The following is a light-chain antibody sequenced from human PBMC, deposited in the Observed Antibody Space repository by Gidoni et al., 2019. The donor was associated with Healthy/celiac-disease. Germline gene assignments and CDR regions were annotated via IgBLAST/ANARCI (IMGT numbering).Light chain of an antibody. CDR3: QQYDNRFT. CDR2: DAS. J-gene: IGKJ3*01. V-gene: IGKV1-33*01. CDR1: QDIRNY. Sequence: DIQMTQSPSSLSASVGDRVTITCQASQDIRNYLNWYQQKPGKAPKLLIYDASNLEKGVPSRFSGSGSGTDFTFTISSLQPEDIATYYCQQYDNRFTFGPWTKVDIK.